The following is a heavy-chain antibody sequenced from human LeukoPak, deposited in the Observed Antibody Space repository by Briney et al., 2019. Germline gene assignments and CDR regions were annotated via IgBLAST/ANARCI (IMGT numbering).Heavy chain of an antibody. CDR1: GFTFSSYG. J-gene: IGHJ3*02. CDR2: IWYDGSNK. D-gene: IGHD4-17*01. Sequence: PGRSLRLSCAASGFTFSSYGMHWVRQAPGKGLEWVAVIWYDGSNKYYADSVKGRFTISRDNSKNTLYLQMNSLRAEDTAVYYCARAEGKTYGDYLLAFDIWGQGTMVTVSS. V-gene: IGHV3-33*01. CDR3: ARAEGKTYGDYLLAFDI.